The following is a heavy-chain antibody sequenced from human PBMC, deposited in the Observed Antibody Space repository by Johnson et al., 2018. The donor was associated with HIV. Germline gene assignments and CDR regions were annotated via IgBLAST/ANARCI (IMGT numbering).Heavy chain of an antibody. CDR2: ISYDGSNK. V-gene: IGHV3-30-3*01. CDR1: GFTFSSYA. J-gene: IGHJ3*02. CDR3: ARECEPAGLAFDI. D-gene: IGHD1-14*01. Sequence: QVQLVESGGGVVQPGRSLRLSCAASGFTFSSYAMHWVRQAPGKGLEWVAVISYDGSNKYYADSVKGRFTISRDNSKNTLYLQMNSLRVEDTAVYYCARECEPAGLAFDIWGQGTLVTVSS.